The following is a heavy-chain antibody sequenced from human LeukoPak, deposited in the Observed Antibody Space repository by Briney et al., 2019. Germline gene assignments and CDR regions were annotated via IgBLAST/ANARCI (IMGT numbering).Heavy chain of an antibody. CDR1: GYTFTSYD. V-gene: IGHV1-8*01. CDR3: ARGRVPRGPIFGVVIIRYYYYYMDV. Sequence: GASVKVSCKASGYTFTSYDINWVRQATGQGLEWMGWMNPNSGNTGYAQKFQGRVTMTRNTSISTAYMELSSLRSEDTAVYYCARGRVPRGPIFGVVIIRYYYYYMDVWGKGTTVTVSS. CDR2: MNPNSGNT. J-gene: IGHJ6*03. D-gene: IGHD3-3*02.